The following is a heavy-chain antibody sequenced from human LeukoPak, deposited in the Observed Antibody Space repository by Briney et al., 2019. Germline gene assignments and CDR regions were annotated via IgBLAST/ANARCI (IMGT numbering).Heavy chain of an antibody. CDR2: IYPGDSDT. J-gene: IGHJ3*02. Sequence: GESLKISCKGSGYSFTSYWIGWVRQMPGKGLEWMGIIYPGDSDTRYSPSFQGQVTISADKSISTADLQWSSLKASDTAMYYCARRKYDILTGYPTEAFDIWGQGTMVTVSS. CDR3: ARRKYDILTGYPTEAFDI. V-gene: IGHV5-51*01. D-gene: IGHD3-9*01. CDR1: GYSFTSYW.